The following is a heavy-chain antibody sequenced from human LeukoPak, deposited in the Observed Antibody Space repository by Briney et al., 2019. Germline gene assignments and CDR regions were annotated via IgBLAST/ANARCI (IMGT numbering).Heavy chain of an antibody. CDR3: ASFFGGDCSSSCYYHGMDV. D-gene: IGHD2-21*02. Sequence: GGSLRLSCAGSGFTFGSYTINWVRQAPGKGLEWVSSISSTSTYIYYADSVKGRFTISRDNAKNSLYLQMNSLRADDTAVYYCASFFGGDCSSSCYYHGMDVWGQGTTVTVSS. CDR2: ISSTSTYI. CDR1: GFTFGSYT. J-gene: IGHJ6*02. V-gene: IGHV3-21*01.